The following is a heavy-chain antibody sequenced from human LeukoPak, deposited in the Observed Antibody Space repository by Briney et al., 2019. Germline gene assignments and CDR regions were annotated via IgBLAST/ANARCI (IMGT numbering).Heavy chain of an antibody. J-gene: IGHJ3*02. CDR2: MNPNSGNT. Sequence: GASVKVSCKASGYTFTSYDINWVRQATGQGLEWIGWMNPNSGNTGYAQKFQGRVTITRNTSISTAYMELSSLRSEDTAVYYCARGYSGSYFSDAFDIWGQGTMVTVSS. V-gene: IGHV1-8*03. D-gene: IGHD1-26*01. CDR1: GYTFTSYD. CDR3: ARGYSGSYFSDAFDI.